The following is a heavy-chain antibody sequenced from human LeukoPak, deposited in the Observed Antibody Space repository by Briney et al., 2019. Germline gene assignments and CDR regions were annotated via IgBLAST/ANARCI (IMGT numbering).Heavy chain of an antibody. V-gene: IGHV4-34*01. Sequence: SETLSLTCAVYGGSFSGYYWSWIRQPPGKGLGWIGEINHSGSTNYNPSLKSRVTISVDTSKNQFSLKLSSVTAADTAVYYCARELWFGELDYYMDVWGKGTTVTISS. CDR3: ARELWFGELDYYMDV. J-gene: IGHJ6*03. CDR2: INHSGST. D-gene: IGHD3-10*01. CDR1: GGSFSGYY.